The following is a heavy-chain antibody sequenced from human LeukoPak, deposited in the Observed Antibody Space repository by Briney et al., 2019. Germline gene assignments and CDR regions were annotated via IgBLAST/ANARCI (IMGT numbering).Heavy chain of an antibody. CDR1: GFTFSSYG. Sequence: GRSLRLSCAASGFTFSSYGMHWVRQAPGKGLEWVAVIWYDGSNKYYADSVKGRFTISRDNSKNTLYLQMNSLRAEDTAVYYCARDQDTMVRGVNYYYYGMDVWGQGTTVTVSS. D-gene: IGHD3-10*01. J-gene: IGHJ6*02. CDR3: ARDQDTMVRGVNYYYYGMDV. V-gene: IGHV3-33*08. CDR2: IWYDGSNK.